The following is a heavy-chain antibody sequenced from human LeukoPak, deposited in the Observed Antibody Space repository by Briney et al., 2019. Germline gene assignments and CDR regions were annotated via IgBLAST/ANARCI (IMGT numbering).Heavy chain of an antibody. CDR3: AKLGCGVNHCDFDY. J-gene: IGHJ4*02. V-gene: IGHV3-23*01. Sequence: AGGSLRLSCAASGFTFSNYAMSWVRQAPGKGLEWVSTIYSGGNTYYAGSVKGRFTISRDNSKNTLYLQMNSLRAEDTGVYYCAKLGCGVNHCDFDYWGQGTLVTVSS. CDR1: GFTFSNYA. CDR2: IYSGGNT. D-gene: IGHD4-23*01.